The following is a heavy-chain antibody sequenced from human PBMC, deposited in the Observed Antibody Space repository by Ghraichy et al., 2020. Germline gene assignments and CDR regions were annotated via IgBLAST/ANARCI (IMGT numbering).Heavy chain of an antibody. V-gene: IGHV4-4*02. CDR3: ARSGRFLEWLFDY. D-gene: IGHD3-3*01. Sequence: SETLSLTCAVSGGSISSSNWWSWVRQPPGKGLEWIGEIYHSGSTNYNPSLKSRVTISVDKSKNQFSQKLSSVTAADTAVYYCARSGRFLEWLFDYWGQGTLVTVSS. CDR2: IYHSGST. CDR1: GGSISSSNW. J-gene: IGHJ4*02.